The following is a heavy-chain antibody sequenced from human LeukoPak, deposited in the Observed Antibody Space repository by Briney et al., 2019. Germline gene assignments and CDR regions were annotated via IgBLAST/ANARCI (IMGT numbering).Heavy chain of an antibody. CDR3: AKGRRGYSSGWWDLDY. J-gene: IGHJ4*02. V-gene: IGHV3-30*18. CDR2: ISYDGSNK. Sequence: PGGSLRLSCAASGFTFSSYVMHWVRQAPGKGLEWVAVISYDGSNKYYADSVKGRFTISRDNSKNTLYLQMNSLRAEDMAVYYCAKGRRGYSSGWWDLDYWGQGTLVTVSS. D-gene: IGHD6-19*01. CDR1: GFTFSSYV.